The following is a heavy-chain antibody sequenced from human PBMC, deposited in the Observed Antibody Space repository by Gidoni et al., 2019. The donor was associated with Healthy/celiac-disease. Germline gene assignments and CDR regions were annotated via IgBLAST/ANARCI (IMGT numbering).Heavy chain of an antibody. CDR2: INADNGNT. V-gene: IGHV1-3*01. Sequence: QVQLVQSGAEVKKPGASVKVSCKASGYTFTSYAMHWVRQAPGQRLEWMGWINADNGNTKYSQKFQGRVTITRDTSASTAYMELSSLRSEDTAVYYCARDDGGYSGYDFFDYWGQGTLVTVSS. CDR3: ARDDGGYSGYDFFDY. J-gene: IGHJ4*02. CDR1: GYTFTSYA. D-gene: IGHD5-12*01.